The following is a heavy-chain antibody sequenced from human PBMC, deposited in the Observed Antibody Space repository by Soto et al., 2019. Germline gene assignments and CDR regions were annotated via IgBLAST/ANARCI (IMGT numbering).Heavy chain of an antibody. CDR1: GASIAGSSY. CDR2: FSLSGTT. Sequence: SETLSLTCSVSGASIAGSSYWSWIRQPAGKGLEWIGRFSLSGTTNYSPSLRSRVTMSAAVSKNQFSLRLTSVTAADTALYYCARGMTPPGAPAWYYFDSWGQGTLVTVSS. D-gene: IGHD2-8*02. CDR3: ARGMTPPGAPAWYYFDS. J-gene: IGHJ4*02. V-gene: IGHV4-4*07.